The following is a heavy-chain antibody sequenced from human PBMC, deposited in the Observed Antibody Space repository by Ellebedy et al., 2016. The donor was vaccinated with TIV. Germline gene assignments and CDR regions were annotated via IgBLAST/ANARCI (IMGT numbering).Heavy chain of an antibody. D-gene: IGHD3-22*01. J-gene: IGHJ4*02. CDR3: ARDDYYDSSGSDY. CDR1: GFTFSDYY. CDR2: ISRSNGYI. Sequence: GESLKISXAASGFTFSDYYMSWIRQAPGKGLEWVSYISRSNGYINYEDSVKGRFTISRDSAKNSVDLQMNSLRAEDTAVYYCARDDYYDSSGSDYWGQGTLVTVSS. V-gene: IGHV3-11*06.